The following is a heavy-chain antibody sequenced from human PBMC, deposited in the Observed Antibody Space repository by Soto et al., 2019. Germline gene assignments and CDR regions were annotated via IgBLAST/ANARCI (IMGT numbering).Heavy chain of an antibody. CDR1: GFTFSSYS. CDR2: ISSSSSYI. CDR3: ARDWGIEYSSSSAYYYYGMDV. Sequence: GGSLRLSCAASGFTFSSYSMNWVRQSPGKGLEWVSSISSSSSYIYYADSVKGRFTISRDNAKNSLYLQMNSLRAEDTAVYYCARDWGIEYSSSSAYYYYGMDVWGQGTTVTVSS. D-gene: IGHD6-6*01. J-gene: IGHJ6*02. V-gene: IGHV3-21*01.